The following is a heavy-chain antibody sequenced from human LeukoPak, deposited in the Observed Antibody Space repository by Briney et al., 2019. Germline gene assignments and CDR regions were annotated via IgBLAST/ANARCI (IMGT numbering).Heavy chain of an antibody. V-gene: IGHV3-23*01. D-gene: IGHD3-10*01. CDR3: AKGLPGSGEPPYYYGMDV. CDR2: ISGSGGST. Sequence: GGSLRLSCAASGFTFSSYAMSWVRQAPGKGLEWVSAISGSGGSTYYADSVKGRFTISRDNSKNTLYLQMNSLRAEDTAVYYCAKGLPGSGEPPYYYGMDVWGKGTTVTVSS. J-gene: IGHJ6*04. CDR1: GFTFSSYA.